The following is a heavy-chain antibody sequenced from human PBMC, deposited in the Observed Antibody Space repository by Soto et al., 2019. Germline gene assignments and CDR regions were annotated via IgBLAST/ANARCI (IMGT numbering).Heavy chain of an antibody. V-gene: IGHV3-23*01. CDR3: AKGGGDSLRYGMDV. D-gene: IGHD2-21*02. CDR2: ISGSGGSI. CDR1: GVTFSSHA. J-gene: IGHJ6*02. Sequence: GGSLRLSCAASGVTFSSHAMHWVRQAPGKGLEWVSAISGSGGSIYYADSVKGRFTISRDNSKTTLYLEMDSLRAEDTAVYYCAKGGGDSLRYGMDVWGQGTTVNVSS.